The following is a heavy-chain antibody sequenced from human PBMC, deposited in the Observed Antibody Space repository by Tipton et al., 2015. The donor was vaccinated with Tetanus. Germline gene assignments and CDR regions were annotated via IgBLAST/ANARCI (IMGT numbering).Heavy chain of an antibody. CDR3: ARDVRDGSSWYWYFDL. CDR1: GGSISSYY. V-gene: IGHV4-59*01. CDR2: IYYSGST. D-gene: IGHD6-13*01. Sequence: TLSLTCTVPGGSISSYYWSWIRQPPGKGLEWIGYIYYSGSTNYNPSLKSRVTISVDTSKNQFSLKLSSVTAADTAVYYCARDVRDGSSWYWYFDLWGRGPLVTVSS. J-gene: IGHJ2*01.